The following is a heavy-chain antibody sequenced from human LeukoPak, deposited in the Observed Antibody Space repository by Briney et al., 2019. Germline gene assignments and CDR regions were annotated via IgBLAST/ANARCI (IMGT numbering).Heavy chain of an antibody. Sequence: GGSLRLSCAASGFIFNNYGMHWVRQAPGKGLEWVAAIQWDGSRRYYADSVKGRFTISRDDSKSTMYLQMNSLRGEDTAVYYCARDSCGSPSCFDYWGQGALATVSS. D-gene: IGHD2-2*01. V-gene: IGHV3-33*05. CDR1: GFIFNNYG. J-gene: IGHJ4*02. CDR3: ARDSCGSPSCFDY. CDR2: IQWDGSRR.